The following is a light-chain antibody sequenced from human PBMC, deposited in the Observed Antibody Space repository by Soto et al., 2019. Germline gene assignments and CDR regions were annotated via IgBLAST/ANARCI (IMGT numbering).Light chain of an antibody. J-gene: IGLJ3*02. CDR3: SSYISSRTWV. Sequence: QSAMTQPASVSGSPGQSITRSCTGTSSDVGGYNYVSWDQQHPGKVPKLMIYEVTNRPSGGSHRLSGSKSDNTDSLNISGVQAEDEADYYCSSYISSRTWVFCGVTQLTV. CDR2: EVT. V-gene: IGLV2-14*01. CDR1: SSDVGGYNY.